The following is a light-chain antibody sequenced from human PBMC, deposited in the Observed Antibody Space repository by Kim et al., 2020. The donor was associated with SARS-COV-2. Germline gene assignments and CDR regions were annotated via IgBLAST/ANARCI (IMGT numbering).Light chain of an antibody. CDR3: NSRDSSGNHLVV. CDR1: SLRSYY. Sequence: SSELTQDPAVSVALGQTVRITCQGDSLRSYYASWYQQKPGQAPVLVIYGKNNRLSGIPDRFSGSSSGNTASLTITVAQAEDEADYYCNSRDSSGNHLVVFGGGTQLTVL. CDR2: GKN. J-gene: IGLJ2*01. V-gene: IGLV3-19*01.